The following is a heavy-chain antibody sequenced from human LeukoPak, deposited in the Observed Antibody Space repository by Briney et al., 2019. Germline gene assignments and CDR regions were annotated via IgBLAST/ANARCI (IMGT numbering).Heavy chain of an antibody. CDR1: GFAFSSYT. Sequence: GGSLRLSCTASGFAFSSYTINWVRQAPGKGLEWVGRIGGWTIFKYYGRSVKGRVTITRDNCKTSVYLELDSLRSEDTAVYYCARNYDPFAKPQTPHDCWGQGTLVTVSS. V-gene: IGHV3-21*04. J-gene: IGHJ4*02. CDR2: IGGWTIFK. D-gene: IGHD3-16*01. CDR3: ARNYDPFAKPQTPHDC.